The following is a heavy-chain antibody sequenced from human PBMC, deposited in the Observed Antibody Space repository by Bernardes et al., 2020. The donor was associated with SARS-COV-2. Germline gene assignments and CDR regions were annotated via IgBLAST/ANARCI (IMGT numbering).Heavy chain of an antibody. CDR1: GFTFRSYA. D-gene: IGHD5-12*01. CDR2: ISGSGGST. Sequence: GGSLRLSCAASGFTFRSYAMSWVRQGPGKGLEWVSAISGSGGSTYYADSVKGRFTISRDNSKNTLYLQMNSLRAEDTAVYYCAKDRWLDPDAFDIWGQGTMVTVSS. CDR3: AKDRWLDPDAFDI. J-gene: IGHJ3*02. V-gene: IGHV3-23*01.